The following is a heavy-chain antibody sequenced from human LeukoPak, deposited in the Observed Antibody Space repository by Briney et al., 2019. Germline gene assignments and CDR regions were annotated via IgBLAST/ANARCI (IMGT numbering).Heavy chain of an antibody. CDR3: ARGHYGGNRYFDI. CDR1: GYTFRSYE. CDR2: IHPNSGKT. V-gene: IGHV1-8*01. J-gene: IGHJ4*02. D-gene: IGHD4-23*01. Sequence: ASVKVSCKASGYTFRSYEINWVRQAPGQGLEWVGWIHPNSGKTGYAQKFQGRVTMTRETSTETAFMELSSLKFDDTAIFYCARGHYGGNRYFDIWGQGTLVTVSS.